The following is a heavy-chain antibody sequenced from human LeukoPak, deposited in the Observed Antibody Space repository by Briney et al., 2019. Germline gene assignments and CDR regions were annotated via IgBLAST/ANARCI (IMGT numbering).Heavy chain of an antibody. CDR2: VFYSGSS. V-gene: IGHV4-39*02. CDR1: GGSISSTNYY. CDR3: ARETLDSSGYFDY. D-gene: IGHD3-22*01. Sequence: SETPSLTCTVSGGSISSTNYYWGWIRQSPGKGLEWIGSVFYSGSSYCNPSLKSRVTISADTSKNQFSLKLSSVTAADTAVYYCARETLDSSGYFDYWGQGTLVTVSS. J-gene: IGHJ4*02.